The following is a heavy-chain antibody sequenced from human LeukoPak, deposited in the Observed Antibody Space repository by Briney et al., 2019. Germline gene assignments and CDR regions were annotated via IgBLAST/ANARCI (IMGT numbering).Heavy chain of an antibody. V-gene: IGHV5-10-1*01. CDR1: GYSFTSYW. CDR2: IDPSDSYT. CDR3: ARRVGATGWFDP. J-gene: IGHJ5*02. D-gene: IGHD1-26*01. Sequence: GESLKISCKGSGYSFTSYWLSWVRQMPGKGLEWMGRIDPSDSYTNYSPSFQGHVTISADKSISTAYLQWSSLKASDTAMYYCARRVGATGWFDPWGQGTLVTVSS.